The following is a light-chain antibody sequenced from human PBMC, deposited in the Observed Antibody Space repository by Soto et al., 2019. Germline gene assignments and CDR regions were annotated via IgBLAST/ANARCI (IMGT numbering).Light chain of an antibody. V-gene: IGKV3-20*01. CDR1: QTVSFSY. Sequence: EIVLTQSPGTLSLSPGDRATLSCRASQTVSFSYLAWYQQKPGQAPRLLIYGASSGATGIPGRFSGSESGTDFTLTISRLEPEDFAVYYCQQYGSSPLTFGGGTKVEIK. CDR3: QQYGSSPLT. CDR2: GAS. J-gene: IGKJ4*01.